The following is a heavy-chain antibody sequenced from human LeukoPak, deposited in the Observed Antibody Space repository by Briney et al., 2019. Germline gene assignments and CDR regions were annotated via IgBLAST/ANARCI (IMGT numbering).Heavy chain of an antibody. CDR1: GGSISSYY. V-gene: IGHV4-59*01. D-gene: IGHD3-10*01. J-gene: IGHJ4*02. CDR2: IYYSGST. CDR3: AREKLWFGESYFDY. Sequence: SETLSLTCTVSGGSISSYYWSWIRQPPGKGLEWIGYIYYSGSTNYNPSLKSRVTISVDTSKNQFSLKLSSVTAADTAVYYCAREKLWFGESYFDYWGQGTLVTVSS.